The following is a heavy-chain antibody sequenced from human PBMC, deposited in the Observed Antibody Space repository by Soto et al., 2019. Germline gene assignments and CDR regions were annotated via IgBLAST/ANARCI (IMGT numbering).Heavy chain of an antibody. CDR3: ARSHLRGYSYGFGAYYYYGMDV. CDR1: GYTFTSYD. D-gene: IGHD5-18*01. CDR2: MNPNSGNT. Sequence: GASVKVSCKASGYTFTSYDINWVRQATGQGLEWMGWMNPNSGNTGYAQKFQGRVTMTRNTSISTAYMELSSLRSEDTAVYYCARSHLRGYSYGFGAYYYYGMDVWGQGTTVTVSS. V-gene: IGHV1-8*01. J-gene: IGHJ6*02.